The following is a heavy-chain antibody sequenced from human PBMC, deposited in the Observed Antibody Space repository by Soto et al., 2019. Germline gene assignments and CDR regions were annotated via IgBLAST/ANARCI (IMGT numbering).Heavy chain of an antibody. CDR3: TRDHGMDV. CDR1: GFTLGDYA. V-gene: IGHV3-49*04. J-gene: IGHJ6*02. CDR2: IRSKAYGGTT. Sequence: PGGSLRLSCTASGFTLGDYAMSWVRQAPGKGLEWVGFIRSKAYGGTTEYAASVKGRFTISRDDSKSIAYLQMNSLKTEDTAVYYCTRDHGMDVWGQGTTVTVSS.